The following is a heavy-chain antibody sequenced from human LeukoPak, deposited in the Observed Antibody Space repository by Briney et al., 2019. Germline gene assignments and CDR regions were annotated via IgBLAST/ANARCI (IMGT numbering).Heavy chain of an antibody. J-gene: IGHJ5*02. D-gene: IGHD2-15*01. CDR1: GFTFSSYG. Sequence: PGGSLRLSCAASGFTFSSYGMHWVRQAPGKGLEWVAFIRYDGSNKYYADSVKGRFTISRDNSKNTLYLQMNSLRAEDTAVYYCAKGTKRVAPSPFDPWGQGTLVTVSS. CDR3: AKGTKRVAPSPFDP. V-gene: IGHV3-30*02. CDR2: IRYDGSNK.